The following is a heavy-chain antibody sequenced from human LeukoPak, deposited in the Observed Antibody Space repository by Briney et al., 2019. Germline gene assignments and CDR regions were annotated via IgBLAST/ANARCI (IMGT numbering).Heavy chain of an antibody. J-gene: IGHJ4*02. CDR2: IYYSGST. CDR3: GRDRRGTYYYDSSGYYSDY. D-gene: IGHD3-22*01. V-gene: IGHV4-59*12. Sequence: SETLSLTCTVSGGSISSYYWSWIRQPPGKGLEWIGYIYYSGSTNYNPSLKSRVTMSVDTTKNQFSLKLSSVTAADTAVYYCGRDRRGTYYYDSSGYYSDYWGQGTLVTVSS. CDR1: GGSISSYY.